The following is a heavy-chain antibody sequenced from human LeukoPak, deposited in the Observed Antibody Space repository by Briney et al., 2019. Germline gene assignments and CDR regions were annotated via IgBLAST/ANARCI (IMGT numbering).Heavy chain of an antibody. CDR2: INSDGSST. V-gene: IGHV3-74*01. J-gene: IGHJ4*02. D-gene: IGHD1-26*01. CDR3: ASPGGAYSGSHDY. Sequence: PGGSLRLSCAASGFTFSSYWMHWVRQAPGKGLVWVSRINSDGSSTSYADSVKGRFTISRDNAKNTLYLQMNSLRAEDTAVYYCASPGGAYSGSHDYWGQGTLVTVS. CDR1: GFTFSSYW.